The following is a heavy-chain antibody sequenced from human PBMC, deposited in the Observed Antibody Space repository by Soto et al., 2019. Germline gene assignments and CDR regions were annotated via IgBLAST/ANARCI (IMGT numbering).Heavy chain of an antibody. CDR3: GGDSGWLFDY. D-gene: IGHD6-19*01. Sequence: VPVVESGGGLVQPGGSLRLSCAASGFIFSSYWMNWVRRAPGKGLEWVANIKPAGSEKYYVASVKGRFTISRDHAQSSVYLHMNSLRVEDTAVYYCGGDSGWLFDYWGQGILVTVSS. CDR1: GFIFSSYW. CDR2: IKPAGSEK. V-gene: IGHV3-7*01. J-gene: IGHJ4*02.